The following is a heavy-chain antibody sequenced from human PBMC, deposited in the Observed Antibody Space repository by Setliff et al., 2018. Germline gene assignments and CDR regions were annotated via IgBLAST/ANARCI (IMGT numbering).Heavy chain of an antibody. D-gene: IGHD2-21*02. CDR2: ISGRSDYI. J-gene: IGHJ4*02. Sequence: GGSLRLSCAASGFAFTSSTMNWVRQSPGKSLEWVSSISGRSDYIDYLDSVKGRFPVSRDNAYNSLSLQMSSLTAEDTGVYYCVRGLHYLPVGDSWGQGTLVTVSS. CDR3: VRGLHYLPVGDS. CDR1: GFAFTSST. V-gene: IGHV3-21*01.